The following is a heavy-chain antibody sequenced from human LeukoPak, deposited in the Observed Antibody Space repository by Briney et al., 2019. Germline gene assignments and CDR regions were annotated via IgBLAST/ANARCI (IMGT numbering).Heavy chain of an antibody. Sequence: PSETLSLTCTVSGGSISVSSYYWGWIRQPPGKGLEWIGNIFYNGKTYYNPSLKSRVTISVDTSKNQFSLKLSSVTAADTAVYYCARAPMPNYYYYYMDVWGKGTTVTVSS. CDR3: ARAPMPNYYYYYMDV. V-gene: IGHV4-39*01. CDR1: GGSISVSSYY. J-gene: IGHJ6*03. CDR2: IFYNGKT. D-gene: IGHD2-2*01.